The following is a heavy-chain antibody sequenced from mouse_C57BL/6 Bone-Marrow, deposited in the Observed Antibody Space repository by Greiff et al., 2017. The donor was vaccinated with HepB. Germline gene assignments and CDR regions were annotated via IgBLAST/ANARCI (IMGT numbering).Heavy chain of an antibody. V-gene: IGHV1-15*01. Sequence: QVQLQQSGAELVRPGASVTLSCKASGYTFTDYEMHWVKQTPVHGLEWIGAIDPETGGTAYNQKFKGKAILTADKSSSTAYMELRSLTSEDSAVYYCTRRDCSNFYYFDYWGQGTTLTVSS. CDR1: GYTFTDYE. J-gene: IGHJ2*01. CDR3: TRRDCSNFYYFDY. D-gene: IGHD2-5*01. CDR2: IDPETGGT.